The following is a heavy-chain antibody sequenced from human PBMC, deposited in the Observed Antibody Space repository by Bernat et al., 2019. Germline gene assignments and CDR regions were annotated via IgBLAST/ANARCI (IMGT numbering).Heavy chain of an antibody. Sequence: QVQLQQWGAGLLKPSETLSLTCAVYGGSFSGYYWSWIRQPPGKGLEWIGEINHSGSTNYNPSLKSRVTISVDTSKNQFSLKLGSVTAADTAVDYCAKGDHGTITGTTGFDPWGQGTLVTVSS. CDR2: INHSGST. CDR3: AKGDHGTITGTTGFDP. D-gene: IGHD1-20*01. CDR1: GGSFSGYY. J-gene: IGHJ5*02. V-gene: IGHV4-34*01.